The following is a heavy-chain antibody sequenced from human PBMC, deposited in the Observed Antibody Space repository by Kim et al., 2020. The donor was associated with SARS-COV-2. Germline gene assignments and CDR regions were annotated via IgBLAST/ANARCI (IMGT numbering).Heavy chain of an antibody. CDR2: IIPIFGTA. V-gene: IGHV1-69*13. CDR3: ARRGSITMIVANYYYYGMDV. D-gene: IGHD3-22*01. CDR1: GGTFSSYA. J-gene: IGHJ6*02. Sequence: SVKVSCKASGGTFSSYAISWVRQAPGQGLEWMGGIIPIFGTANYAQKFQGRVTITADESTSTAYMELSSLRSEDTAVYYGARRGSITMIVANYYYYGMDVWGQGTTVTVSS.